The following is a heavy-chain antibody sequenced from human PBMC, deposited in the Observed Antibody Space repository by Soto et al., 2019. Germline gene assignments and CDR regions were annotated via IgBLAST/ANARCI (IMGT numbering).Heavy chain of an antibody. CDR3: AKDGEGLELPWHFDF. Sequence: EVQLLESGGGMVQPGGSLRLSCAASGFTFRTYAMAWVHQAPGRGLEWVSSISGSGSYTYYADSVKGRFTISRDNSKNTLFLQMNSPRAEDTAVYYCAKDGEGLELPWHFDFWGQGTLVTVSS. CDR2: ISGSGSYT. CDR1: GFTFRTYA. D-gene: IGHD1-7*01. J-gene: IGHJ4*02. V-gene: IGHV3-23*01.